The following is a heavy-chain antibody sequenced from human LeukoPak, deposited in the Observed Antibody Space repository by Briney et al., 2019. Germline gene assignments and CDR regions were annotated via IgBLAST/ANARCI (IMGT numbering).Heavy chain of an antibody. Sequence: GASVKVSCKASGGTFSSYAISWVRQAPGQGLEWMERIIPILGIANYAQKFQGRVTITADKSTSTAYMELSSLRSEDTAVYYCARVSSGSYSSWGQGTLVTVSS. D-gene: IGHD1-26*01. J-gene: IGHJ4*02. V-gene: IGHV1-69*04. CDR2: IIPILGIA. CDR1: GGTFSSYA. CDR3: ARVSSGSYSS.